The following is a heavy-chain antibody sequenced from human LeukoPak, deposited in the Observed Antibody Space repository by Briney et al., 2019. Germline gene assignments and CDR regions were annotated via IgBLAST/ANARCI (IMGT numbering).Heavy chain of an antibody. J-gene: IGHJ6*03. CDR1: GFTFSDYG. CDR2: IWHDGSNK. CDR3: AKDGDAYTEFYYYYMDV. Sequence: PGGSLRLSCAASGFTFSDYGLHWVRQAPGKGLEWVALIWHDGSNKYYADSVMGRFTISRDNSKNTLYLQMNSLRAEDTAIYYCAKDGDAYTEFYYYYMDVWGKGTPVTVSS. V-gene: IGHV3-33*06. D-gene: IGHD5-24*01.